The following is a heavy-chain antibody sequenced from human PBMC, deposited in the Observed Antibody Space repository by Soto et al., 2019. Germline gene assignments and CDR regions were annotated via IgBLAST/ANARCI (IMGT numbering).Heavy chain of an antibody. CDR2: IYYSGST. D-gene: IGHD2-2*02. J-gene: IGHJ6*02. CDR1: GGSISSYY. Sequence: SETLSLTCTVSGGSISSYYWSWIRQPPGKGLEWIGYIYYSGSTNYNPSLKSRVTISVDTSKNQFSLKLSSVTAADTAVYYCARDLGGVQYQLLYGYYYGMDVWGQGTTVTVS. V-gene: IGHV4-59*01. CDR3: ARDLGGVQYQLLYGYYYGMDV.